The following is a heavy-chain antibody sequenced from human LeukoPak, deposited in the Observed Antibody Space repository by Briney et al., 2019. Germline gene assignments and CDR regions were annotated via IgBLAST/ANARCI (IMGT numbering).Heavy chain of an antibody. J-gene: IGHJ4*02. CDR2: IYYRGST. CDR1: GDSISGTTYY. V-gene: IGHV4-39*07. D-gene: IGHD4-17*01. CDR3: ARDAYGDYVQLDY. Sequence: PSETLSLTCTVSGDSISGTTYYWGWIRQPPGKGLEWIGNIYYRGSTYYNPSLKSRVTISVDTSKNQFSLRLSSVTAADTAVYYCARDAYGDYVQLDYWGQGTLVTVSS.